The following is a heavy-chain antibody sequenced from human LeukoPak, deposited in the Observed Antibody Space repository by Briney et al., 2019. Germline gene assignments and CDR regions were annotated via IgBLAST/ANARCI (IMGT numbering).Heavy chain of an antibody. CDR1: GFTFSSYA. J-gene: IGHJ6*02. CDR3: ATDRGYCSGGSCYDYYYGMDV. D-gene: IGHD2-15*01. CDR2: ISGSGGST. V-gene: IGHV3-23*01. Sequence: PGGSLRLSCAASGFTFSSYAMSWVRQAPGKGLEWVSAISGSGGSTYYADSVKGRFTISRDNSKNTLYLQMNSLRAEDTAVYYCATDRGYCSGGSCYDYYYGMDVWGQGTTVTVSS.